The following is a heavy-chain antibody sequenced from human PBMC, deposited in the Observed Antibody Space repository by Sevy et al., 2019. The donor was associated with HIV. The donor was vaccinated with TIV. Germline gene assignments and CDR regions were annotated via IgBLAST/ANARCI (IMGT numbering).Heavy chain of an antibody. D-gene: IGHD1-26*01. V-gene: IGHV4-34*01. CDR1: GGSFSGYY. J-gene: IGHJ4*02. Sequence: SETLSLTCAVYGGSFSGYYWSWIRQPPGKGLEWIGEIIPSGITNYNPSLKSRVIISIDTSKNQFSLKVKSVTAADTAIYYCARGQWEHPYWGQGTQVTVSS. CDR3: ARGQWEHPY. CDR2: IIPSGIT.